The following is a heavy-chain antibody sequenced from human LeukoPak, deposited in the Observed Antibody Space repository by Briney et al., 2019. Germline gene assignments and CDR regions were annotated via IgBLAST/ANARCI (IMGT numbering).Heavy chain of an antibody. Sequence: SETLSLTCAVYGGSFSGYYWSWIRQPPGKGLEWIGEINHSGNTNYNPSLKSRVTISVDTSKNQFSLKLSSVTAADTAVYYCARGRHRPRIAAAGTHYYYGMDVWGPVATVTVSS. CDR2: INHSGNT. V-gene: IGHV4-34*01. J-gene: IGHJ6*02. CDR1: GGSFSGYY. D-gene: IGHD6-13*01. CDR3: ARGRHRPRIAAAGTHYYYGMDV.